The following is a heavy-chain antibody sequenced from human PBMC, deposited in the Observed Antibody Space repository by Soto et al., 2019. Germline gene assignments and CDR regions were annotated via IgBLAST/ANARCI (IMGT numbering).Heavy chain of an antibody. CDR1: GFTFSSYG. D-gene: IGHD5-12*01. V-gene: IGHV3-33*01. Sequence: PGGSLRLSCAASGFTFSSYGMHWVRQAPGKGLEWVAVIWYDGSNKYYADSVKGRFTISRDNSKNTLYLQMNSLRAEDTAVYYCARDSGYSGYDWRPYYYYYYYMDVWGKGTTVTVSS. J-gene: IGHJ6*03. CDR2: IWYDGSNK. CDR3: ARDSGYSGYDWRPYYYYYYYMDV.